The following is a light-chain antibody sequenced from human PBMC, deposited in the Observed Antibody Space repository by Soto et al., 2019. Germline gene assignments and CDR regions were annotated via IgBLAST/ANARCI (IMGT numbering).Light chain of an antibody. V-gene: IGKV3-15*01. CDR3: QQYNNWPLT. CDR2: GAS. CDR1: QSVSTN. J-gene: IGKJ4*01. Sequence: EIVMTQSPVTVSVSPGERATLSCRASQSVSTNLAWYQQKPGQAPRLLIYGASTRATDIPARFSGSGSGTEFTLTISSLQSEDFAVYYCQQYNNWPLTFGGGTKVDIK.